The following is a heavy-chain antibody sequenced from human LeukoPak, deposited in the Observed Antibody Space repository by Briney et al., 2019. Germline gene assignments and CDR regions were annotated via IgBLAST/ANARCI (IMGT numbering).Heavy chain of an antibody. J-gene: IGHJ4*02. V-gene: IGHV4-59*01. CDR1: GASISGSY. D-gene: IGHD4-11*01. CDR3: ARGAFSNYVYFDY. CDR2: IRYSGST. Sequence: SETLSLTCTVSGASISGSYWSWIRQPPGKGLEWSGYIRYSGSTNYAPSLRSRLTISVDTSKNQFSLKLSSVTAADTAVYYCARGAFSNYVYFDYWGQGTLLTVSS.